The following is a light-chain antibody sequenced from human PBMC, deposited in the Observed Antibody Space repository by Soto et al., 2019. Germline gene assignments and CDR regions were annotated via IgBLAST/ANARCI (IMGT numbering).Light chain of an antibody. CDR1: SSDVGRYNY. CDR2: AVT. Sequence: QSALTQPGSVSGTPGQSITISCTGTSSDVGRYNYVSWYQQHPGKAPKLIIYAVTNRPSGVSIRFSGSKSGNTASLTISGLQAEDEADYYCCSYASSTTYVFGPGTRSPA. CDR3: CSYASSTTYV. V-gene: IGLV2-14*01. J-gene: IGLJ1*01.